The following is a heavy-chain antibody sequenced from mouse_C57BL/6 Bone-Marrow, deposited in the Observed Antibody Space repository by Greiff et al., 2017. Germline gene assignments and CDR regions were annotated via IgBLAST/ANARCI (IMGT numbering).Heavy chain of an antibody. J-gene: IGHJ3*01. CDR1: GFNIKDDY. V-gene: IGHV14-4*01. Sequence: VQLQQSGAELVRPGASVKLSCTASGFNIKDDYMHWVKQRPEQGLEWIGWIDPENGDTEYGYKFKGKATITVDKSSNTAYLQLSSLTSEDTAVYYCTRIAYWGQGTLVTVSA. CDR2: IDPENGDT. CDR3: TRIAY.